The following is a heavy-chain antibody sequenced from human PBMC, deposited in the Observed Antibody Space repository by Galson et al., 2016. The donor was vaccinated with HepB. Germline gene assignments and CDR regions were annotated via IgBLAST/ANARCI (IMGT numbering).Heavy chain of an antibody. D-gene: IGHD6-6*01. CDR1: EFTFSNYA. CDR3: ASGSIGTRRGFDP. CDR2: ISVSGDAA. J-gene: IGHJ5*02. Sequence: SLRLSCAASEFTFSNYAMNWVRQAPGKGLEWVSVISVSGDAAFYGDSVKGRFTISRDNSKNTLYLQMNSLRAEDTAVYYCASGSIGTRRGFDPWGQGTLVTVSS. V-gene: IGHV3-23*01.